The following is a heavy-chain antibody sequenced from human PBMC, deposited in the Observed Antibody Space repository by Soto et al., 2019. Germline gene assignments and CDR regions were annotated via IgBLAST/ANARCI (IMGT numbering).Heavy chain of an antibody. Sequence: QVQLQESGPGLVKPSQTLSLTCTVSGGSISSGGYYWSWIRQHPGKGLEWIGYIYYSGSTYYNPSLKSRVTISVDTSKNRFSLKLSSVTAADTAVYYCAATDYGDDTGWFDPWGQGTLVTVSS. V-gene: IGHV4-31*03. D-gene: IGHD4-17*01. CDR3: AATDYGDDTGWFDP. CDR2: IYYSGST. CDR1: GGSISSGGYY. J-gene: IGHJ5*02.